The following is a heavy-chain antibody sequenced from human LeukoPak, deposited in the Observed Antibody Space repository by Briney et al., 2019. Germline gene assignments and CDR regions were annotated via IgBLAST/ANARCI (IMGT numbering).Heavy chain of an antibody. D-gene: IGHD3-9*01. V-gene: IGHV1-18*01. CDR1: GYTFTSYG. CDR2: ISPYNGYK. CDR3: ARDPYPLTGNAAFFQD. Sequence: ASVKVSCKASGYTFTSYGISWVRQAPGQGLEWMGWISPYNGYKHSAQKFQGRLTLTTDTSSSTVYMELRGLTSDDTAVYYCARDPYPLTGNAAFFQDWGQGRLVIVSS. J-gene: IGHJ1*01.